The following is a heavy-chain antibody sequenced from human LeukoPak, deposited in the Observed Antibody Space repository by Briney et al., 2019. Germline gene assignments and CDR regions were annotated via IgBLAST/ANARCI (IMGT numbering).Heavy chain of an antibody. D-gene: IGHD3-16*01. J-gene: IGHJ3*02. CDR2: ISGSGGST. Sequence: GGSLRLSCAASGFTFSSYAMSWVRQAPGEGLEWVSAISGSGGSTYYADSVKGRFTISRDNSKNTLYLQMNSLRAEDTAVYYCXXXXXXXXXXXXXPLRGNAFDIWGQGTMVTVSS. CDR1: GFTFSSYA. CDR3: XXXXXXXXXXXXXPLRGNAFDI. V-gene: IGHV3-23*01.